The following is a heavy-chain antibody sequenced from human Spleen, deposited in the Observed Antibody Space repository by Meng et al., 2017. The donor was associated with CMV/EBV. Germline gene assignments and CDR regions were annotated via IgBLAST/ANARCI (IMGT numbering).Heavy chain of an antibody. CDR1: GFTFSNAW. CDR2: IKSKTDGGTT. D-gene: IGHD3-16*01. Sequence: GESLKISCAASGFTFSNAWMSWVRQAPGKGLEWVGRIKSKTDGGTTDYAAPVKGRFTISSDDSKNTLYLQMSSLKTDDTAVYYCTTDQGTQQNLGGWGQGTLVTVSS. CDR3: TTDQGTQQNLGG. J-gene: IGHJ4*02. V-gene: IGHV3-15*01.